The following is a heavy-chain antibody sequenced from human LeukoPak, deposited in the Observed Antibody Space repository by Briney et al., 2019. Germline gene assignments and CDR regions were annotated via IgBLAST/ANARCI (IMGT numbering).Heavy chain of an antibody. J-gene: IGHJ6*02. Sequence: GASVKVSCKASGYTFTSYGISWVRQAPGQGLEWMGWISAYNGNTNYAQKLQGRVTMTTDTSTSTAYMELRSLRSDDTAVYYCARDGDIVVVPAAINFGQNYYYYGMDVWGQGTTVTVSS. CDR2: ISAYNGNT. CDR1: GYTFTSYG. CDR3: ARDGDIVVVPAAINFGQNYYYYGMDV. D-gene: IGHD2-2*02. V-gene: IGHV1-18*01.